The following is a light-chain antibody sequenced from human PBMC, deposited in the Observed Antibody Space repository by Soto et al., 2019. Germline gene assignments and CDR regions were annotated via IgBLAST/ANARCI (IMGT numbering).Light chain of an antibody. CDR3: QQYNSYPRT. Sequence: DIQMTQSPSTLSASVGDRVTMSCRASQSISSWLAWYQQKPGKAPKLLIYDASSLESGVPSRFRGSGSGTEFTLTISRLQPDDFATYYCQQYNSYPRTFGQGTKVDIK. J-gene: IGKJ1*01. V-gene: IGKV1-5*01. CDR1: QSISSW. CDR2: DAS.